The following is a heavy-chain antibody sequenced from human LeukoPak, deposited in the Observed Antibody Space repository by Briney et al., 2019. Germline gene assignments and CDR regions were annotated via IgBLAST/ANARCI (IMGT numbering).Heavy chain of an antibody. D-gene: IGHD2-15*01. J-gene: IGHJ4*02. CDR3: ASECSGGSCYPY. Sequence: ASVKVSCKASGGTFSSYAISWVRQAPGQGLEWMGRIIPILGIANYAQKFRGRVTITADKSTSTAYMELSSLRSEDTAVYYCASECSGGSCYPYWGQGTLVTVSS. CDR2: IIPILGIA. CDR1: GGTFSSYA. V-gene: IGHV1-69*04.